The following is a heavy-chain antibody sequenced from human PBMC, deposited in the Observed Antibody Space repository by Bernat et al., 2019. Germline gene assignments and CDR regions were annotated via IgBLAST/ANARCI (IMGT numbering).Heavy chain of an antibody. V-gene: IGHV3-7*03. CDR2: IKQDGSEK. D-gene: IGHD4-17*01. CDR3: ARDTAYGDYYYGAFDI. J-gene: IGHJ3*02. CDR1: GFTFSSYW. Sequence: EVQLVESGGGLVKPGGSLRLSCAASGFTFSSYWMSWVRQAPGKGLEWVANIKQDGSEKYYVDSVKGRFTISRDNAKNSLYLQMNSLRAEDTAVYYCARDTAYGDYYYGAFDIWGQGTMVTVSS.